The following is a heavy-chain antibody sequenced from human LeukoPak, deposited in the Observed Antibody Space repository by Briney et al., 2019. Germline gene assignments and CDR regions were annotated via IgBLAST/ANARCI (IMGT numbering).Heavy chain of an antibody. CDR3: ARDHGYCANGVCYMQNDY. Sequence: GRSLRLSCAASGFTFDDYAIHWVRQAPGKGLEWVSGIGWNIGSTGYADSVKGRFTISRDNAKNSLYLQMNSLRAEDTAVYFCARDHGYCANGVCYMQNDYWGQGTLVTVSS. V-gene: IGHV3-9*01. CDR2: IGWNIGST. CDR1: GFTFDDYA. D-gene: IGHD2-8*01. J-gene: IGHJ4*02.